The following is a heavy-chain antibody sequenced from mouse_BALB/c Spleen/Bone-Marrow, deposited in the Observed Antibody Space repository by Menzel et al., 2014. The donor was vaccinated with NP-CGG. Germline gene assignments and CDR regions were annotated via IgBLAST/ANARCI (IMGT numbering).Heavy chain of an antibody. CDR1: GYTFSSYV. CDR3: AREADGYYVGAMDY. CDR2: INPYNDGT. V-gene: IGHV1-14*01. J-gene: IGHJ4*01. D-gene: IGHD2-3*01. Sequence: VQLQQPGPELGKPGASVKMSCKASGYTFSSYVIHWVKQKPGQGLEWIGYINPYNDGTKYNEKFKGKATLTSDKSSSTAYIDLSSLASEDPAVYYCAREADGYYVGAMDYWGQGTSVTVSS.